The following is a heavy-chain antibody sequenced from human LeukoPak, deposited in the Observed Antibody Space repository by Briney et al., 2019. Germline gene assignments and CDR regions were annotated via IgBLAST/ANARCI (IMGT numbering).Heavy chain of an antibody. CDR1: GFTFSSYS. V-gene: IGHV3-21*01. CDR3: ARTSRQWLTRHGFDI. Sequence: GGSLRLSCAASGFTFSSYSMNWVRQAPGKGLEWVSSISSSSSYMYYADSVKGRFTISRDNAKNSLHMQVNSLRAEDTAVYYCARTSRQWLTRHGFDIWGQGTMVTVSS. J-gene: IGHJ3*02. D-gene: IGHD6-19*01. CDR2: ISSSSSYM.